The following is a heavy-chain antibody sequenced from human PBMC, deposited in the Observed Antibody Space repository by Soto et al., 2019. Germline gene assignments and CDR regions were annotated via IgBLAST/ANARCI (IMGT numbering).Heavy chain of an antibody. CDR1: GDSVSSNSAA. Sequence: SQTLSLTCAISGDSVSSNSAAWNWIRQSPSRGLEWLGRTYYRSKWYNDYAVSVKSRITINPDTSKNQFSLQLNSMTPEDTAVYYCVYSGVRQIYCSSTSCPSGVWGQGTTVTVSS. V-gene: IGHV6-1*01. J-gene: IGHJ6*02. CDR2: TYYRSKWYN. D-gene: IGHD2-2*01. CDR3: VYSGVRQIYCSSTSCPSGV.